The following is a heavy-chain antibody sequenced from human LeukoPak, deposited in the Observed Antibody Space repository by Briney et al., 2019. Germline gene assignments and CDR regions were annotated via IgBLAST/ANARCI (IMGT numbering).Heavy chain of an antibody. CDR2: INWNGGST. D-gene: IGHD6-13*01. CDR3: ARGRGVAAAGNFDY. V-gene: IGHV3-20*04. J-gene: IGHJ4*02. CDR1: GFTFDDYG. Sequence: GGSLRLSCAASGFTFDDYGMSWVRQAPGKGLEWVSGINWNGGSTGYADSVKGRFTISRDNAKNSLYLQVNSLRAEDTALYYCARGRGVAAAGNFDYWGQGTLVTVSS.